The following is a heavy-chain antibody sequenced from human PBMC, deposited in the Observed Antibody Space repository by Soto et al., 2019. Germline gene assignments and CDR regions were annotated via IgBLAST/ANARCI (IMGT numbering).Heavy chain of an antibody. CDR1: GFNFNTYF. J-gene: IGHJ4*02. CDR2: IFPNGRDK. D-gene: IGHD1-26*01. Sequence: QVQLVQSGGGVVQPGRSLRLSCAASGFNFNTYFMHWVRQSPGKGLEWVAMIFPNGRDKEYADSVKGRFTIPRDNSNNRMYLQMDSLRPEHTAVYYCARDDEHGSNCHLAYWGQGALVTVSS. CDR3: ARDDEHGSNCHLAY. V-gene: IGHV3-30*13.